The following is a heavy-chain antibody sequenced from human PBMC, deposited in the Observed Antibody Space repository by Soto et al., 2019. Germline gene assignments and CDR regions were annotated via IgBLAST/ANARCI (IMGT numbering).Heavy chain of an antibody. D-gene: IGHD3-10*01. Sequence: PGVSLRLSCAASGFTFSSYSMNWVRQAPGKGLEWVSYISSSSSTIYYADSVKGRFTISRDNAKNSLYLQMNSLRDEDTAVYYCARDQTYYYGSGYGMDVWGQGTTVTVSS. J-gene: IGHJ6*02. CDR2: ISSSSSTI. CDR3: ARDQTYYYGSGYGMDV. CDR1: GFTFSSYS. V-gene: IGHV3-48*02.